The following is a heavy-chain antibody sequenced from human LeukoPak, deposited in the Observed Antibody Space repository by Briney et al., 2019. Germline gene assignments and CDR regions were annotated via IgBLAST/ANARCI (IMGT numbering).Heavy chain of an antibody. Sequence: DPSETLSLTCTVSGGSVRSDSYYWSWIRQPPGKGLEWIGYVYYSGSTNYNPSLKSRVTISVDTSKNQFSLKLRSVTAADTAVYYCARDRGAAESKEFDYWGQGTLVTVSS. J-gene: IGHJ4*02. CDR1: GGSVRSDSYY. D-gene: IGHD6-25*01. CDR3: ARDRGAAESKEFDY. CDR2: VYYSGST. V-gene: IGHV4-61*01.